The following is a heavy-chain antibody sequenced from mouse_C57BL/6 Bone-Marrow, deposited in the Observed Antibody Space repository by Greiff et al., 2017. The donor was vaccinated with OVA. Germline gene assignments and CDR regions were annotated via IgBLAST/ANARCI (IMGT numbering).Heavy chain of an antibody. J-gene: IGHJ3*01. CDR3: ARMGGYGSSYEDWFAY. Sequence: VQLVESGPELVKPGASVKISCKASGYAFSSSWMNWVKQRPGKGLEWIGRIYPGDGDTNYNGKFKGKATLNADKSSSTAYMQLSSLTSEDSAVYFCARMGGYGSSYEDWFAYWGQGTLVTVSA. V-gene: IGHV1-82*01. D-gene: IGHD1-1*01. CDR1: GYAFSSSW. CDR2: IYPGDGDT.